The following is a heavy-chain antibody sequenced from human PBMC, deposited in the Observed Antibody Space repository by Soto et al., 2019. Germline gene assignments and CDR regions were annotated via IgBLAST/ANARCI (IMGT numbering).Heavy chain of an antibody. J-gene: IGHJ4*02. CDR1: GFTFSSYA. CDR2: ISGSGGST. V-gene: IGHV3-23*01. D-gene: IGHD2-15*01. CDR3: AKDCLGGGSCYEYYFDY. Sequence: GGSLRLSCAASGFTFSSYAMSWVRQAPGKGLEWVSAISGSGGSTYYADSVKGRFTISRDNSKNTLYLQMNSLRAEDTAVYYCAKDCLGGGSCYEYYFDYWGQGTLVTVSS.